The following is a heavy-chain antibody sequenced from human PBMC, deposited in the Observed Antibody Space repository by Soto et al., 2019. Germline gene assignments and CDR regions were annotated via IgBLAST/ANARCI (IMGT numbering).Heavy chain of an antibody. V-gene: IGHV1-18*01. D-gene: IGHD3-22*01. CDR3: ARGYYHDSSGYYYYYGMDV. CDR2: ISAYNGNT. CDR1: GYTFTSYG. J-gene: IGHJ6*02. Sequence: ASVKVSCKASGYTFTSYGISWVRQAPGQGLEWMGWISAYNGNTNYAQKLQGRVTMTTDTSTSTAYMELRSLRSDDTAVYYCARGYYHDSSGYYYYYGMDVWGQGTTVT.